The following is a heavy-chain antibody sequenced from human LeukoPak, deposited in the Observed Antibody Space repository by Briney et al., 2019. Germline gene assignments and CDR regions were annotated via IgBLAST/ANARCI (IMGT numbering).Heavy chain of an antibody. D-gene: IGHD2-2*01. J-gene: IGHJ4*02. CDR3: ARGTRIVVVPFADY. Sequence: GGSLRLSCAASGFTFSSYWMSWARQAPGKGLGWVANIKQDGSEKYYVDSVKGRFTISRDNAKNSLYLQMNSLRAEDTAVYYCARGTRIVVVPFADYWGQGTLVTVSS. CDR2: IKQDGSEK. CDR1: GFTFSSYW. V-gene: IGHV3-7*01.